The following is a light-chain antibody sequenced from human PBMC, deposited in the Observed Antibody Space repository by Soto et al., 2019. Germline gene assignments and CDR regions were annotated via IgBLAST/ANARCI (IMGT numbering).Light chain of an antibody. CDR1: SSDVGGYNY. V-gene: IGLV2-14*01. CDR2: DVS. CDR3: SSYTSSSTPYV. J-gene: IGLJ1*01. Sequence: QSALTQPASVSGSPGQSITISCTGTSSDVGGYNYVSWYQQHPGKAPKLMIYDVSNRPSGVSNRFSGSKSGNTASLTISGLQAEDDADYYCSSYTSSSTPYVFGTGTKVTVL.